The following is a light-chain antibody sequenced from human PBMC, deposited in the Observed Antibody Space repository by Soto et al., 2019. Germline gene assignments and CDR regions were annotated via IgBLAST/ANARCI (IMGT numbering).Light chain of an antibody. CDR1: QGIRSY. CDR3: PQYYSFPPT. CDR2: AAS. J-gene: IGKJ1*01. Sequence: VIWMTQSPSLLSASTGDRVTISCRMSQGIRSYLAWYQQKPGKAPELLIYAASTLQSGVPSRFSGSGSGIDFTLTISCLQSEDFATYYCPQYYSFPPTFGQGTKVDIK. V-gene: IGKV1D-8*01.